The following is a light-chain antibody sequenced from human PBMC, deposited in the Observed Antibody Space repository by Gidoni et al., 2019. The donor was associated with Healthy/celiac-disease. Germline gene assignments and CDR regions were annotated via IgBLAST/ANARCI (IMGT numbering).Light chain of an antibody. CDR2: EGS. CDR3: CSYAGSSTYV. Sequence: HSALTQPASVSGSPGQSITISCTGTSSDVGSYNLVSWYQQHPGKAPKLMIYEGSKRPSGVSNRFSGSKSGNTASLTISGRQAEDEADYYGCSYAGSSTYVFGTGTKVTVL. J-gene: IGLJ1*01. V-gene: IGLV2-23*01. CDR1: SSDVGSYNL.